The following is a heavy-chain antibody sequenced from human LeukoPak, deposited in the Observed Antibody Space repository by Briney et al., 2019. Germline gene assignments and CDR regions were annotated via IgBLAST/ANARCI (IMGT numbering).Heavy chain of an antibody. CDR1: GFTFSDYY. D-gene: IGHD6-19*01. CDR2: ISSSDTYT. V-gene: IGHV3-11*06. Sequence: GRSLRLSCAASGFTFSDYYMSWIRQAPGKGLEWVSYISSSDTYTNYADSVKGRFTISRDNAKNSLYLQMNSLRAEDTAVYYCARGPYSSGSSADYWGQGTLVTVSS. CDR3: ARGPYSSGSSADY. J-gene: IGHJ4*02.